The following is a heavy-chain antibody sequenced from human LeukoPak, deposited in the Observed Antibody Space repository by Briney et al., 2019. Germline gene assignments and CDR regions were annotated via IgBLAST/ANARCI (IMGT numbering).Heavy chain of an antibody. CDR1: GVSISSSNYF. D-gene: IGHD2-2*02. V-gene: IGHV4-39*07. Sequence: PSETLSLTCTVSGVSISSSNYFWAWIRQSPGKGPEWIGSIYLRGSISSSPSLKSRVTMSIDVSKNQFSLKLTSVTAADTAVYYCAREDRYCSSTSCYTWDYWGQGTLVAV. J-gene: IGHJ4*02. CDR2: IYLRGSI. CDR3: AREDRYCSSTSCYTWDY.